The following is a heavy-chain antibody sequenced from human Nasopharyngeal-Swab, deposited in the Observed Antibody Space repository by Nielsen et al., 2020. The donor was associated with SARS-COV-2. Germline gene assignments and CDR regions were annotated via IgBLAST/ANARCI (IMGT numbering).Heavy chain of an antibody. CDR1: GFTFNNYN. V-gene: IGHV3-21*01. D-gene: IGHD3-3*01. Sequence: GESLQISCAASGFTFNNYNFNWVRQAPGKGLEWVSSISSSSSYIYYADSVKGRFTISRDNAKNSLYLQMNSLRAEGTAVYYCARDGLDYDFWSAYFMDVWGQGTTVTVSS. CDR3: ARDGLDYDFWSAYFMDV. J-gene: IGHJ6*02. CDR2: ISSSSSYI.